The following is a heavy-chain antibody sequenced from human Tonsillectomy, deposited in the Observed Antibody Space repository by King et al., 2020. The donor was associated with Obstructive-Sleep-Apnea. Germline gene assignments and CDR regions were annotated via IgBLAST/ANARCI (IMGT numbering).Heavy chain of an antibody. CDR3: ARLTTANWFDP. Sequence: VQLQESGPGLVKPSETLSLSCIVSGGVITNSNYYWGWIRQPPGKGLDWIGSIFYSGSAFYNPSLKSRVTISVDTSKNQFSLKVSSVTAADTAVYYCARLTTANWFDPWGQGTLVTVSS. CDR2: IFYSGSA. J-gene: IGHJ5*01. CDR1: GGVITNSNYY. D-gene: IGHD1-1*01. V-gene: IGHV4-39*07.